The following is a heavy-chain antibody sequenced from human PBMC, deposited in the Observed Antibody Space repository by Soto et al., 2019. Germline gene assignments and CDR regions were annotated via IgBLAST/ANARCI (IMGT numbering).Heavy chain of an antibody. CDR1: GYTVTGYY. D-gene: IGHD2-21*02. J-gene: IGHJ4*02. CDR3: AIVPGVFFGGDCYYFDY. Sequence: ASVKVSCKASGYTVTGYYMHWVRQAPGQGHEWMGWINPNSGGTNYAQKFQGRVTMTRDTSISTAYMELSRLRSDDTAVYYCAIVPGVFFGGDCYYFDYWGQGTLVPVSS. CDR2: INPNSGGT. V-gene: IGHV1-2*02.